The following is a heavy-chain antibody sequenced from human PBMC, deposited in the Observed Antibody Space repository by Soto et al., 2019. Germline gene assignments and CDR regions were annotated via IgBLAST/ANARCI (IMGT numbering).Heavy chain of an antibody. CDR3: ARDSWGYCSSTSCPLDYYYGMDV. Sequence: SVKVSCKASGCTFSSYAISWVRQAPGQGLEWMGGIIPIFGTANYAQKFQGRVTITADESTSTAYMELSSLRSEDTAVYYCARDSWGYCSSTSCPLDYYYGMDVWGQGTTVTVSS. V-gene: IGHV1-69*13. CDR2: IIPIFGTA. D-gene: IGHD2-2*01. CDR1: GCTFSSYA. J-gene: IGHJ6*02.